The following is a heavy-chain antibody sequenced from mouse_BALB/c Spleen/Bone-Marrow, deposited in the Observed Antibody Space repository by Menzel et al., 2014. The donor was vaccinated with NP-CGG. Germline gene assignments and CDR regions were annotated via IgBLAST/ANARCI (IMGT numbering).Heavy chain of an antibody. CDR3: ARGGHGSY. Sequence: QVQLQQSGAELVRPGTSVKVSCKASGYAFTNYLIEWVKQRPGQGLEWIGVINPGSGGTNYNKKFKGKATLTADNSSNTAYMHLSSLTSDDSAVYFCARGGHGSYWGQGTTLTVSS. CDR1: GYAFTNYL. D-gene: IGHD2-2*01. J-gene: IGHJ2*01. CDR2: INPGSGGT. V-gene: IGHV1-54*03.